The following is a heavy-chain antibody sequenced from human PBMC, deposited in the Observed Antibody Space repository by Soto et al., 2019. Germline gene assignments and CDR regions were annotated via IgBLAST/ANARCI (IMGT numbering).Heavy chain of an antibody. CDR3: AKDGADTGTYNFDY. CDR1: GFTFSNYG. CDR2: ISNDGSNK. Sequence: VQLVESGGGVVQPGMSLSLSCAASGFTFSNYGMHWVRQAPGKGLEWVTLISNDGSNKFYADSVKGRFTISRDNSKNTLYLQMTSLKTEETAVYFCAKDGADTGTYNFDYWGQGTLVTVSS. D-gene: IGHD1-26*01. J-gene: IGHJ4*02. V-gene: IGHV3-30*18.